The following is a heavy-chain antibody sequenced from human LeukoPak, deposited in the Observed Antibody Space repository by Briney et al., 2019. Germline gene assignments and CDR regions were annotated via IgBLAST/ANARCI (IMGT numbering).Heavy chain of an antibody. D-gene: IGHD3-10*01. CDR1: GFTFSSYA. CDR2: ISSNGGIT. Sequence: GGSLRLPCTASGFTFSSYAMHWVRQAPGKGLEYVSAISSNGGITYYANSVKGRFTISRDNSKNTLYLEMGSLRAEDMAVYYCARYGSEGAFDYWGQGTLVTVSS. J-gene: IGHJ4*02. CDR3: ARYGSEGAFDY. V-gene: IGHV3-64*01.